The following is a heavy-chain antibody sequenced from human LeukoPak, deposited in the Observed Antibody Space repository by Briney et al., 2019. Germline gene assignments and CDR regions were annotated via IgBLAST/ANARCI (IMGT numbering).Heavy chain of an antibody. D-gene: IGHD3-10*01. CDR3: ARGGGYYGSGSYRTFDP. J-gene: IGHJ5*02. V-gene: IGHV3-13*01. Sequence: GGSLRLSCAASGFTFSSYDMHWVRQATGKGLEWVSAIGTAGDTYYPGAVKGRFTISRENAKNSLYLQMNSLRAEDTAVYYCARGGGYYGSGSYRTFDPWGQGTLVTVSS. CDR2: IGTAGDT. CDR1: GFTFSSYD.